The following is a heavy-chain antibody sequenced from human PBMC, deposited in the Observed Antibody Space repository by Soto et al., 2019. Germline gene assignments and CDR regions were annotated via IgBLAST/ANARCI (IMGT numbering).Heavy chain of an antibody. J-gene: IGHJ4*02. V-gene: IGHV4-59*01. CDR1: GGSISSYY. D-gene: IGHD3-10*01. Sequence: PSETLSLTCTVSGGSISSYYWSWIRQPPGKGLEWIGYIYYSGSTNYNPSLKSRVTISVDTSKNQFSLKLSSVTAADTAVYYCARVALRQALFGTRRYYFDYWGQGTLVTVSS. CDR3: ARVALRQALFGTRRYYFDY. CDR2: IYYSGST.